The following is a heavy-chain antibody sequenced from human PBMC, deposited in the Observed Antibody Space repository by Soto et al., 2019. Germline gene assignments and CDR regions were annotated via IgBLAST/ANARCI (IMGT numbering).Heavy chain of an antibody. Sequence: QVELVQSGAEVKKPGSSVKVSCEALGGAFSTFTINWVRQAPGQGFEWMGRIIPILGVVNYARKFQGRVTITADTATSTCYLEMTSLRFEDTAGYGGSRDTRGSLNDDDSPDCWGQGTLVTVSS. CDR1: GGAFSTFT. CDR2: IIPILGVV. CDR3: SRDTRGSLNDDDSPDC. D-gene: IGHD2-15*01. J-gene: IGHJ4*02. V-gene: IGHV1-69*02.